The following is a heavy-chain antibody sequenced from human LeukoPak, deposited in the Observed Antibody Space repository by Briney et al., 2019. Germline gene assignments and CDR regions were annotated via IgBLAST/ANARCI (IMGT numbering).Heavy chain of an antibody. J-gene: IGHJ4*02. CDR3: ARDPGYCSGGSCYSDY. CDR2: INHSGST. Sequence: SETLSLTCAVYGGSFSGYYWSWIRQPPGKGLEWIGEINHSGSTNYNPSLKSRVTVSVDTSKNQFSLKLSSVTAADTAVYYCARDPGYCSGGSCYSDYWGQGTLVTVSS. V-gene: IGHV4-34*01. CDR1: GGSFSGYY. D-gene: IGHD2-15*01.